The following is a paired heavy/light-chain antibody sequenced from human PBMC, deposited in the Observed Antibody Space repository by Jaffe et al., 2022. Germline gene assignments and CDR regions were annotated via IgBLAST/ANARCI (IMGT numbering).Heavy chain of an antibody. CDR1: GYTFTSYG. D-gene: IGHD2-15*01. CDR3: ARVGQEIQNLGYCSGGSCYATLGAGGLYYFDY. V-gene: IGHV1-18*01. Sequence: QVQLVQSGAEVKKPGASVKVSCKASGYTFTSYGISWVRQAPGQGLEWMGWISAYNGNTNYAQKLQGRVTMTTDTSTSTAYMELRSLRSDDTAVYYCARVGQEIQNLGYCSGGSCYATLGAGGLYYFDYWGQGTLVTVSS. CDR2: ISAYNGNT. J-gene: IGHJ4*02.
Light chain of an antibody. V-gene: IGKV3-15*01. CDR3: QQYNNWPCT. Sequence: EIVMTQSPATLSVSPGERATLSCRASQSVSSNLAWYQQKPGQAPRLLIYGASTRATGIPARFSGSGSGTEFTLTISSLQSEDFAVYYCQQYNNWPCTFGQGTKLEIK. CDR1: QSVSSN. CDR2: GAS. J-gene: IGKJ2*02.